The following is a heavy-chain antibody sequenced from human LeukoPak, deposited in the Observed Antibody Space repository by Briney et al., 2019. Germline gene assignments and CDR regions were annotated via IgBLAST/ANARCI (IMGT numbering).Heavy chain of an antibody. CDR2: ISGSGSTI. D-gene: IGHD2-15*01. CDR3: ARLYCSGGSCYFGY. CDR1: GFTFSSYE. V-gene: IGHV3-48*03. J-gene: IGHJ4*02. Sequence: GGSLRLSCAASGFTFSSYEMNWVRQAPGKGLEGVSYISGSGSTIYYADSVKGRFTISRDNAKNSLYLQMNSLRADDTAVYYCARLYCSGGSCYFGYWGQGTLVTVSS.